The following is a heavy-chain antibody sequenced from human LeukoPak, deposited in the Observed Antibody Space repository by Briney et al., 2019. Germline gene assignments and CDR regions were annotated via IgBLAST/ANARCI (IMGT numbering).Heavy chain of an antibody. D-gene: IGHD6-13*01. V-gene: IGHV3-48*03. J-gene: IGHJ5*02. CDR1: GFTFSSYE. CDR2: ISSSGSTI. Sequence: GGSLRLSCAASGFTFSSYEMNWVRQAPGKGLEWVSYISSSGSTIYYADSVKGRFTISRDNAKNSLYLQMNSLRAEDTAVYYCARDATLGIAAAPWFDPWGQGTLVTVSS. CDR3: ARDATLGIAAAPWFDP.